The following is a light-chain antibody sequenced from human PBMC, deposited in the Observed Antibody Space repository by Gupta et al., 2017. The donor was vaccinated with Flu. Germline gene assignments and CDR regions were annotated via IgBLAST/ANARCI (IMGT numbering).Light chain of an antibody. J-gene: IGLJ2*01. CDR2: DVT. Sequence: QSALAQHRSVSGSPGQSVTISCTEVGSYFDEYNYVSWYQPLPGKAPKLLIYDVTKRGSGVPLRFSGSKSGSTASLTIAGLEGDDEADYYCCSYGVSYTVFGGGTTLTVL. CDR3: CSYGVSYTV. V-gene: IGLV2-11*01. CDR1: GSYFDEYNY.